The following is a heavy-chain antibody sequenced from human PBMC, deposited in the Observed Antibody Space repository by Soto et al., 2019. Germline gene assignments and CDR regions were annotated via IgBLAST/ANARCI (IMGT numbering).Heavy chain of an antibody. CDR2: INHSGST. V-gene: IGHV4-34*01. CDR1: GGSFSGYY. D-gene: IGHD6-13*01. Sequence: ETLSLTCAVYGGSFSGYYWSWIRQPPGKGLEWIGEINHSGSTNYNPSLKSRVTISVDTSKNQFSLKLSSVTAADTAVYYCARLYPPLRGSSWLDYWGQGTLVTVS. J-gene: IGHJ4*02. CDR3: ARLYPPLRGSSWLDY.